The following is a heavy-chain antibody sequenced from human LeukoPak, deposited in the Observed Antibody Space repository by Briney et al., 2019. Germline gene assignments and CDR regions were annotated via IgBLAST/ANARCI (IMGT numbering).Heavy chain of an antibody. Sequence: PGGSLRLSCAASGFTFSSYAMSWVRQAPGKGLEWVSVIYSGGSTYYADSVKGRFTVSRDNAQDSLYLQLNNLKAGDTAVYYCARALTRDALDLWGQGTMVTVSS. CDR1: GFTFSSYA. CDR2: IYSGGST. CDR3: ARALTRDALDL. J-gene: IGHJ3*01. V-gene: IGHV3-23*03.